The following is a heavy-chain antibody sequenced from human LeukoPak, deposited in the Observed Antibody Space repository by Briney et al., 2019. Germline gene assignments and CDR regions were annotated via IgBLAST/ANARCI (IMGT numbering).Heavy chain of an antibody. Sequence: SVKVSCKASGGTFSSYAISWVRQAPGQGLEWMGGIIPIFGTANYAQKFQGRVTITADESTSTAYMELSSLRSEATAVYYCARGLVGGAGGTDYWGQGTLVTVSS. CDR1: GGTFSSYA. CDR2: IIPIFGTA. CDR3: ARGLVGGAGGTDY. V-gene: IGHV1-69*13. D-gene: IGHD3-16*01. J-gene: IGHJ4*02.